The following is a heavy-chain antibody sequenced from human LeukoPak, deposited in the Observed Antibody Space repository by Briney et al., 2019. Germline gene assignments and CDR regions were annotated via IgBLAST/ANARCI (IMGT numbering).Heavy chain of an antibody. CDR3: AKRFRYCSGGSCYTGTGANYYYYYMDV. CDR1: GFTFSSYW. CDR2: IKRDGSEK. V-gene: IGHV3-7*01. J-gene: IGHJ6*03. D-gene: IGHD2-15*01. Sequence: GGSLRLSCAASGFTFSSYWMSWVRQAPGKGLEWVANIKRDGSEKYYVDSVKGRFTISRDNAKNSLYLQMNSLRAEDTAVYYCAKRFRYCSGGSCYTGTGANYYYYYMDVWGKGTTVTVSS.